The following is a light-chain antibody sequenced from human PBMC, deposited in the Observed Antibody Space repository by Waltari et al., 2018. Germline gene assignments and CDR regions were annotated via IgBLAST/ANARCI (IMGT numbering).Light chain of an antibody. V-gene: IGLV2-11*01. Sequence: QSALTQPRSVSGSPGQSVTISCSGTSSDVGNYNFVSWYQQHPGNAPNLLIYDVVKRPAGVPDRVSGSKSGNTASLTIAGLRTEDEADYYCCSYAGSYTFVFGGGTQLTVL. CDR3: CSYAGSYTFV. CDR2: DVV. CDR1: SSDVGNYNF. J-gene: IGLJ7*01.